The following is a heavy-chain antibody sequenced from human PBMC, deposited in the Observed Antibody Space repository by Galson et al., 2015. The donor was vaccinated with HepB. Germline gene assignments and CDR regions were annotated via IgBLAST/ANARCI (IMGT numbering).Heavy chain of an antibody. D-gene: IGHD6-13*01. Sequence: SVKVSCKASGYTFTSYGISWVRQAPGQGLEWMGWISAYNGNTNYAQKLQGRVTMTTDTSTSTAYMELRSLRSDDTAVYYCASSAGRYSSSWYDYWGQGTLVTVSS. CDR3: ASSAGRYSSSWYDY. CDR1: GYTFTSYG. V-gene: IGHV1-18*04. J-gene: IGHJ4*02. CDR2: ISAYNGNT.